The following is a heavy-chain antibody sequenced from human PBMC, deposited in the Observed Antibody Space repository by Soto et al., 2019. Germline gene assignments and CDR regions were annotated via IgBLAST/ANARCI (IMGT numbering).Heavy chain of an antibody. CDR1: GYIFTTYG. D-gene: IGHD1-1*01. CDR2: ISAHNGNT. CDR3: ARGRYGDY. J-gene: IGHJ4*02. Sequence: QVHLVQSGAEVKKPGASVKVSCKGSGYIFTTYGITWVRQAPGQGLEWMGWISAHNGNTNYAQKLQGRVTVTRDTSTSTAYMGLRTLRSDDTAVYYCARGRYGDYWGQGALVTVSS. V-gene: IGHV1-18*01.